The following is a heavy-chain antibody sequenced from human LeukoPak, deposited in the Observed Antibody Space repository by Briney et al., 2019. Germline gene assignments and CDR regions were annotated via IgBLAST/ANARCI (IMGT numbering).Heavy chain of an antibody. Sequence: SETLSLTCTVSGGSISSGGYYWSWIRQHPGKGLEWIGYIYYSGSTYYNPSLKSRVTISVDTSKNQFSLKLSSVTVADTAVYYCARDVVNGSGSYEWFDPWGQGTLVTVSS. CDR2: IYYSGST. D-gene: IGHD3-10*01. J-gene: IGHJ5*02. CDR3: ARDVVNGSGSYEWFDP. CDR1: GGSISSGGYY. V-gene: IGHV4-31*03.